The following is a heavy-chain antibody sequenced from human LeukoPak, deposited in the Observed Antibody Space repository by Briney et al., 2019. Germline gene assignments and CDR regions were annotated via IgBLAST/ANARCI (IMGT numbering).Heavy chain of an antibody. D-gene: IGHD6-19*01. J-gene: IGHJ5*02. V-gene: IGHV4-59*01. CDR1: GASISSYY. Sequence: SETLSLTCTVSGASISSYYWIWIRQPQGRGLEWIGHIYYDGSTNYNPSLKSRVTISVDTSKNQFSLNLSSVTAADTAVYYCARGAVAGKMSWFDPWGQGTLVTVSS. CDR3: ARGAVAGKMSWFDP. CDR2: IYYDGST.